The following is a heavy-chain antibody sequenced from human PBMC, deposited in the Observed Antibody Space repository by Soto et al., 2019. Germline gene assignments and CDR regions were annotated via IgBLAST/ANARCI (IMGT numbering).Heavy chain of an antibody. D-gene: IGHD2-15*01. V-gene: IGHV4-31*03. J-gene: IGHJ6*02. CDR3: ARQYCSGGSCYSGYYGMDV. Sequence: QVQLQESGPGLVKPSQTLSLTCTVSGGSISSGGYYWSWIRQHPGKGLEWIGYIYYSGSTYYNPSLKSRVTTSVDTSKHQFSLNLSSVTAADTAVYYCARQYCSGGSCYSGYYGMDVWGQGTTVTVSS. CDR1: GGSISSGGYY. CDR2: IYYSGST.